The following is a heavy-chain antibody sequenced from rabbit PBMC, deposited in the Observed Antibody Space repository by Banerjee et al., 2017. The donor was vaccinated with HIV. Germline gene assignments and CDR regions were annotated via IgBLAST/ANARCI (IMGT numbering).Heavy chain of an antibody. J-gene: IGHJ4*01. CDR3: ARMASYAFNL. Sequence: QSLEESGGDLVKPGASLTLTCTASGLDFSSSYWICWIRQAPGKGLEWIACINTSSGSTVYATWAKGRFTISRTSSTTVALQMTSLTAADTATYFCARMASYAFNLWGPGTLVTVS. D-gene: IGHD4-2*01. V-gene: IGHV1S40*01. CDR2: INTSSGST. CDR1: GLDFSSSYW.